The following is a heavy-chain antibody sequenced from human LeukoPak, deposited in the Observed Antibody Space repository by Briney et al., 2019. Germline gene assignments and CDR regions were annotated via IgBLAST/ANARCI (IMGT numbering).Heavy chain of an antibody. D-gene: IGHD6-25*01. J-gene: IGHJ4*02. Sequence: QPGGSLRLSCAASGFTFSSYAMHWVRQAPGKGLEWVAVISYDGSNKYYADSVKGRFTISRDNSKNTLYLQMNSLRAEDTAVYYCANIIRKYTSGYYYFDYWGQGTLVTVSS. CDR3: ANIIRKYTSGYYYFDY. V-gene: IGHV3-30-3*01. CDR2: ISYDGSNK. CDR1: GFTFSSYA.